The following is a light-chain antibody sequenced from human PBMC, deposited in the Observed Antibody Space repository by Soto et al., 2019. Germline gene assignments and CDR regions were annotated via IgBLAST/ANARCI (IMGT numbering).Light chain of an antibody. Sequence: QSVLTQPASVSGSPGQSITISCTGTSSDVGTYNLVSWYQQHPGKAPKLFIYDVSNRPSGVSNRFSGSKSGNTASLTISGLQAEDEAFYYCSSYTDTNTLVFGGGTKLTVI. CDR3: SSYTDTNTLV. CDR1: SSDVGTYNL. CDR2: DVS. J-gene: IGLJ3*02. V-gene: IGLV2-14*02.